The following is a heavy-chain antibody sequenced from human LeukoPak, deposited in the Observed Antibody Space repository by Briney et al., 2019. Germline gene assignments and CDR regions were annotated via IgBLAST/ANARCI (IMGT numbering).Heavy chain of an antibody. CDR2: IYHSGST. CDR1: GGSISSGTW. Sequence: SGTLSLTCAVSGGSISSGTWWSWVRQPPGKGLEWIGEIYHSGSTNNNPSLKSRVTISVDKSKNQFSLKLNSVTAADTAVYYCASRKLGNDYWGQGTLVTVSS. V-gene: IGHV4-4*02. D-gene: IGHD7-27*01. J-gene: IGHJ4*01. CDR3: ASRKLGNDY.